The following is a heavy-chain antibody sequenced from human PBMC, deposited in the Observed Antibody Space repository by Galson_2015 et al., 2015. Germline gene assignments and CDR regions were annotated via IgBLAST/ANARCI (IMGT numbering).Heavy chain of an antibody. V-gene: IGHV3-9*01. Sequence: SLRLSCAASGFTFGDYAMHWVRQAPGKGLEWVSGISWNSRSIGYEDSVKGRFTISRDNAKNSLYLQMNSLRAEDTAFYYCAKAQYCSGGVCYTFDHWGQGTLVTASS. CDR2: ISWNSRSI. CDR3: AKAQYCSGGVCYTFDH. CDR1: GFTFGDYA. D-gene: IGHD2-8*02. J-gene: IGHJ4*02.